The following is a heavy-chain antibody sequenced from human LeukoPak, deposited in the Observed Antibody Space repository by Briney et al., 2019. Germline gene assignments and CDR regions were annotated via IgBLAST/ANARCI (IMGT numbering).Heavy chain of an antibody. J-gene: IGHJ4*02. D-gene: IGHD3-10*01. CDR2: INPNIGGT. CDR3: AREPTLDPRRRSGYYGSGSYLFDY. CDR1: GYTFTGYY. Sequence: GASVKVSCKASGYTFTGYYMHWVRQAPGQGLEWMGWINPNIGGTNYAQKFQGRVTMTRDTSISTAYMELSRLRSDDTAVYYCAREPTLDPRRRSGYYGSGSYLFDYWGKGTLVTVS. V-gene: IGHV1-2*02.